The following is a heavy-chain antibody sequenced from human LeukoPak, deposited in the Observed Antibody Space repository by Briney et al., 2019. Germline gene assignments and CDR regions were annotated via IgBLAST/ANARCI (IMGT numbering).Heavy chain of an antibody. CDR2: INHSGST. V-gene: IGHV4-34*01. CDR1: GGSFSGYY. D-gene: IGHD3-10*01. Sequence: SETLSLTCAVYGGSFSGYYWSWIRQPPGKGLEWIGEINHSGSTNYNPSLKSRVTISVDTSKNQFSLKLSSVTAADTAVYYCARVIHYYGSGSPFDYWGQGTLVTVYS. CDR3: ARVIHYYGSGSPFDY. J-gene: IGHJ4*02.